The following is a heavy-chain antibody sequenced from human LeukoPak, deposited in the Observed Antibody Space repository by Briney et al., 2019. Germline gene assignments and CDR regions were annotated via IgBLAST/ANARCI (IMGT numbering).Heavy chain of an antibody. Sequence: GGSLRLSCAASGFTFTSYTMSWVRQAPGKGLEWVSSITNNGVYTYYTDSVKGRFTISRDNANNSLYLQMNSLSAEDTAIYYCARQPQVAHFDYWGQETLVSVSS. CDR2: ITNNGVYT. D-gene: IGHD2-15*01. V-gene: IGHV3-21*01. CDR3: ARQPQVAHFDY. CDR1: GFTFTSYT. J-gene: IGHJ4*02.